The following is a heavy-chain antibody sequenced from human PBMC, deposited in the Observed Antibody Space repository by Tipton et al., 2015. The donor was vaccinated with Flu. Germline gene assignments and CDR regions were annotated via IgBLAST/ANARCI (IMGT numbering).Heavy chain of an antibody. CDR2: IYHSGST. J-gene: IGHJ5*02. V-gene: IGHV4-38-2*02. CDR3: ARVLQWELRRGWFDP. D-gene: IGHD1-26*01. Sequence: TQSLTCTVSGYSISSGYYWGWIRQPPGKGLEWIGSIYHSGSTYYNPSLKSRVTISVDTSKNQFSLKLSSVTAADTAVYYCARVLQWELRRGWFDPWGQGTLVTVSS. CDR1: GYSISSGYY.